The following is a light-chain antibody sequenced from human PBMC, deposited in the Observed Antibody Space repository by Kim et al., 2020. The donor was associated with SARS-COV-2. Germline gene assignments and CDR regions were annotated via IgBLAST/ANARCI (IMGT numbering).Light chain of an antibody. J-gene: IGKJ1*01. CDR3: QHYTDWPPWT. Sequence: SPGERATLACRASQSVGSNLAWYQQKPGQAPRLLIYSTSIWATGIPARFSGSGSGTEFSLTISSLQSEDFAVYYCQHYTDWPPWTFGQGTKVDIK. CDR1: QSVGSN. V-gene: IGKV3-15*01. CDR2: STS.